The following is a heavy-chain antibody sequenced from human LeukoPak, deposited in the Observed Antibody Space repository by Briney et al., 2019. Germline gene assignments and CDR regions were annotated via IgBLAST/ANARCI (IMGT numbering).Heavy chain of an antibody. J-gene: IGHJ6*02. CDR2: INPDDGST. CDR1: GFTFRKYW. Sequence: QSGGSLRLSCTASGFTFRKYWLHWVRQAPRKGLVWVSRINPDDGSTSYADSVKGRFTISRDSAKSTLYLQMNSLRAEDTAVYYCARESDLSGRASYYYFAMDVWGQGTTVTVS. D-gene: IGHD3-10*01. V-gene: IGHV3-74*01. CDR3: ARESDLSGRASYYYFAMDV.